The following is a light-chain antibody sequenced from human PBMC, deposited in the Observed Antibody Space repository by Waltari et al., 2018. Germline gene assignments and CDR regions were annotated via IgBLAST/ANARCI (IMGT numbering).Light chain of an antibody. CDR1: QSVGRS. Sequence: EIVLTQSPGTLSLSPGDRGTLSCRTSQSVGRSLAWYQQKRGQAPSLLIYGASSRPTGIPDRFSGSGSGTDFSLTISRLEPEDFAVYYCQHYVTLPVTFGQGTKVEIK. V-gene: IGKV3-20*01. CDR3: QHYVTLPVT. J-gene: IGKJ1*01. CDR2: GAS.